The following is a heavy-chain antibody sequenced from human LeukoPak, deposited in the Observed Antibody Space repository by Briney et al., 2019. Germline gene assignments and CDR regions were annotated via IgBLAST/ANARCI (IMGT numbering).Heavy chain of an antibody. CDR3: AKDRPTVYSSSWLHFLDS. D-gene: IGHD6-13*01. V-gene: IGHV3-23*01. CDR2: ISGSGGST. J-gene: IGHJ4*02. CDR1: GFTFSNYA. Sequence: GGPLRLSCAASGFTFSNYAMSWVRQAPGKGLEWVSGISGSGGSTYLADSVKGRFTISRDNSKNTLYLEMNSLRADDTAVYYCAKDRPTVYSSSWLHFLDSWGQGTLVTVSS.